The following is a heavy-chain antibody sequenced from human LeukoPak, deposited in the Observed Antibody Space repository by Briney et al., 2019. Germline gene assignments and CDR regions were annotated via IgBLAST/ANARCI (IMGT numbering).Heavy chain of an antibody. CDR3: ARGIDGPVMGVSPFDP. Sequence: SETLSLTCAVYGGSFSGYYWSWIRQPPGKGLEWIGEINHSGSTNYNTSLKSRVTISVDTSKNQFSLKLSSVTAADTAVYYCARGIDGPVMGVSPFDPWGQGTLVTVSS. CDR2: INHSGST. D-gene: IGHD3/OR15-3a*01. CDR1: GGSFSGYY. V-gene: IGHV4-34*01. J-gene: IGHJ5*02.